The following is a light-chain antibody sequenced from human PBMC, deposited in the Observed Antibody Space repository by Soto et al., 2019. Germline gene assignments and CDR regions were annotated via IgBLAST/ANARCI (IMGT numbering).Light chain of an antibody. CDR2: DVS. V-gene: IGLV2-14*01. CDR1: SSDVGGYNY. Sequence: QSALTQPASVSGSPGQSITISCTGTSSDVGGYNYVSWYQQHPGKDPKLMIYDVSNRPSGVSNRFSGSKSGNTASLTISGLQAEDEADYYCSSYTSSSTAYVVFGGGTKLTVL. J-gene: IGLJ2*01. CDR3: SSYTSSSTAYVV.